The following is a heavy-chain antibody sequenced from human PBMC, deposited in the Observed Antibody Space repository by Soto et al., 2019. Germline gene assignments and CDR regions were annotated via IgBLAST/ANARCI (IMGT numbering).Heavy chain of an antibody. Sequence: EVQLVESGGGLVQPGGSLRLSCAASGFTFSSYSMIWVRQPPGKGLECISYIDSGGTTIYQTASVKGRFTISRDNAKTSLYLQMNSLRGEATAVYYCARRPSGWYSDSWGLGTLVTVSS. CDR2: IDSGGTTI. CDR3: ARRPSGWYSDS. V-gene: IGHV3-48*01. J-gene: IGHJ4*02. D-gene: IGHD6-19*01. CDR1: GFTFSSYS.